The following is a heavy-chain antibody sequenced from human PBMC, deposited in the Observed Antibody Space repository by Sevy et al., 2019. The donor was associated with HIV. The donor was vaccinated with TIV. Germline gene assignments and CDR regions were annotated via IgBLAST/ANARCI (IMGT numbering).Heavy chain of an antibody. CDR3: ARASYCGGDCWTNWFDP. Sequence: ASVKVSCKASGGTFSSYAISWVRQAPGQGLEWMGGIIPIFGTANYAQKFQGRVTITADKSTSTAYIELSSLRSEDTAVYYCARASYCGGDCWTNWFDPWGQGTLVTVSS. CDR2: IIPIFGTA. CDR1: GGTFSSYA. V-gene: IGHV1-69*06. D-gene: IGHD2-21*02. J-gene: IGHJ5*02.